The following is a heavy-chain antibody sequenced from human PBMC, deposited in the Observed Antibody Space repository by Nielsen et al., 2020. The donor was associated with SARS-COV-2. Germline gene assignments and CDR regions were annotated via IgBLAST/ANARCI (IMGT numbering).Heavy chain of an antibody. CDR1: GFTFSSYS. D-gene: IGHD5-18*01. Sequence: LSLTCAASGFTFSSYSMNWVRQAPGKGLEWVSYISSSSSTIYYADSVKGRFTISRDNAKNSLYLQMNSLRAEDTAVYYCARDVDTAMVYYYGMDVWGQGTTVTVSS. V-gene: IGHV3-48*01. CDR2: ISSSSSTI. J-gene: IGHJ6*02. CDR3: ARDVDTAMVYYYGMDV.